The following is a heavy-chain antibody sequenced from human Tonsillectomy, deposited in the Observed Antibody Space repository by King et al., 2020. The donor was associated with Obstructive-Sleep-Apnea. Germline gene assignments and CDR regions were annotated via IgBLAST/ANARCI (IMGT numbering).Heavy chain of an antibody. J-gene: IGHJ3*02. CDR3: ARQMTVDIWSPYSGKTASDI. CDR1: GYRFSTYW. CDR2: IYPRDSET. D-gene: IGHD3-3*01. Sequence: VQLVESGAEVKKPGESLKISCQGSGYRFSTYWIGWVRQMPGKGLEWMGIIYPRDSETRYNPSFQSQVFISADKSISTAYLQWDSLKASDTAMYYCARQMTVDIWSPYSGKTASDIWGQGTMVTVSS. V-gene: IGHV5-51*01.